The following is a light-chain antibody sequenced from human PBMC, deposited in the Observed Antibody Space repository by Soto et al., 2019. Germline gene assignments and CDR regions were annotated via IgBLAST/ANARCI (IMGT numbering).Light chain of an antibody. CDR2: DTS. V-gene: IGKV1-5*01. CDR1: QSINSW. Sequence: DIQMTQSPSTLSASVGDRVTITCRASQSINSWLAWYQQKPGKAPKLLIYDTSSLESGDPSKFSGSGSGTEFTLTISSLQPDDFATYYCQQYNSYSWTFGQGTKVDIK. J-gene: IGKJ1*01. CDR3: QQYNSYSWT.